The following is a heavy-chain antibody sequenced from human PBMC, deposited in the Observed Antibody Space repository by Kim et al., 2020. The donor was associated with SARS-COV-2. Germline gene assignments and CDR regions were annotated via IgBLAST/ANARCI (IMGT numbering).Heavy chain of an antibody. CDR2: IYYSGST. V-gene: IGHV4-59*01. Sequence: SETLSLTCTVSGGSISSYYWSWIRQPPGKGLEWIGYIYYSGSTNYNPSLKSRVTISVDTSKNQFSLKLSSVTAADTAVYYCARAGYSYGEVWFDPWGQGTLVTVSS. D-gene: IGHD5-18*01. J-gene: IGHJ5*02. CDR3: ARAGYSYGEVWFDP. CDR1: GGSISSYY.